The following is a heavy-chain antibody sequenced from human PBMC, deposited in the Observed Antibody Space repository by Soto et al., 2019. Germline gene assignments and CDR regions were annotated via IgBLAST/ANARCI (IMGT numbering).Heavy chain of an antibody. V-gene: IGHV4-61*01. D-gene: IGHD2-15*01. CDR3: ARSKRGSSKYYYGMDV. Sequence: PSETLSLTCTVPGGSVSSGSYYWSWIRQPPGKGLEWIGYIYYSGSTNYNPSLKSRVTISVDTSKNQFSLKLSSVTAADTAVYYCARSKRGSSKYYYGMDVWGQGTTVTVSS. CDR2: IYYSGST. J-gene: IGHJ6*02. CDR1: GGSVSSGSYY.